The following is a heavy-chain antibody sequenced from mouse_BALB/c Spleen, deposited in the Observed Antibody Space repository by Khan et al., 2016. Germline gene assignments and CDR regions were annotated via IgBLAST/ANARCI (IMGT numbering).Heavy chain of an antibody. V-gene: IGHV1-9*01. D-gene: IGHD2-14*01. CDR2: IFPGSGSP. CDR1: GYTFSNYW. J-gene: IGHJ2*01. Sequence: QVQLQQSGSELMKPGASVKISCKATGYTFSNYWIEWIIQRPGHGLEWIGEIFPGSGSPNYYEKFKGKTTFTADTSSNTAYMHLSSLTSEDSAGYYWARNHRYDNKYDFDYWGQGTTLP. CDR3: ARNHRYDNKYDFDY.